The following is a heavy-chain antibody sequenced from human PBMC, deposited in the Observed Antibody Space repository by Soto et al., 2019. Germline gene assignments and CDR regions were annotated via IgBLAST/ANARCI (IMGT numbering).Heavy chain of an antibody. CDR3: ERVRSGNCSSTSCRSYYFDY. Sequence: PGGSLRLSCAASGFTFSSYDMHWVRQATGKGLEWVSAIGTAGDTYYPGSVKGRFTISRENAKNSLYLQMNSLRAGDTAVYYCERVRSGNCSSTSCRSYYFDYWGQGTLVTVSS. CDR1: GFTFSSYD. D-gene: IGHD2-2*01. CDR2: IGTAGDT. V-gene: IGHV3-13*01. J-gene: IGHJ4*01.